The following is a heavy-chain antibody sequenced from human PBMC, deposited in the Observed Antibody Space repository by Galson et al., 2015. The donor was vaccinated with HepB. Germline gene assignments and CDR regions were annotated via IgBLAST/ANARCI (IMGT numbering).Heavy chain of an antibody. CDR1: EFISSDYG. Sequence: SLRLSCAASEFISSDYGMHWVRQAPGKGLEWLLGISGNGGDTYYADSVKGRFTISRDNAKNTLHLQINSLRAEDTAVYYCAKDPRYSDILTASYYFDHWGQGTLVTVSS. V-gene: IGHV3-23*01. CDR2: ISGNGGDT. CDR3: AKDPRYSDILTASYYFDH. D-gene: IGHD3-9*01. J-gene: IGHJ4*02.